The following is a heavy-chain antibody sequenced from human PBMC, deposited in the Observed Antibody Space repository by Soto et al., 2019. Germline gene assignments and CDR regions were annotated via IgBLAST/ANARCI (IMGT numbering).Heavy chain of an antibody. J-gene: IGHJ4*02. CDR3: AKSQATRITMIVVVPFDY. D-gene: IGHD3-22*01. CDR1: GFTFSIYA. Sequence: EVQLLESGGGLVQPGGSLRLSCAASGFTFSIYAMSWVRQAPGKGLEWVSAISGSGGSTYYADSVKGRCPISRDNSKNTLYQQRNSRRGEDAAVAYCAKSQATRITMIVVVPFDYWGQGTLVTVSS. V-gene: IGHV3-23*01. CDR2: ISGSGGST.